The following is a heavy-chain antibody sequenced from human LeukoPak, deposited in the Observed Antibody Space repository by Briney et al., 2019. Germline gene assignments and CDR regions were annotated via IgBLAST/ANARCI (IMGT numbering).Heavy chain of an antibody. CDR2: IYHSGST. D-gene: IGHD1-26*01. V-gene: IGHV4-4*02. J-gene: IGHJ4*02. CDR1: GGSISSSNW. CDR3: ARVVGATSAFDY. Sequence: SETLSLTCADSGGSISSSNWWSWVRQPPGKGLEWIGEIYHSGSTNYNPSLKSRVTISVDRSKNQFSLKLSSVTAADTAVYYCARVVGATSAFDYWGQGTLVTVSS.